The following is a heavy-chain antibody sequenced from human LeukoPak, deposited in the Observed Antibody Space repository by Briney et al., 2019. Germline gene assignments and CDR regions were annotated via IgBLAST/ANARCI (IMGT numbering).Heavy chain of an antibody. Sequence: GGSLRLSCAASGFSFSNYAMHWVRQAPGKGLEYLSSISSSGYNIYYANSVRGRFTISRGNSKNTLYLQMGSLRPEDMAVYYCARDPGRAGTTEWYYFDYWGQGTLVTVSS. CDR2: ISSSGYNI. V-gene: IGHV3-64*01. D-gene: IGHD3-3*01. CDR1: GFSFSNYA. CDR3: ARDPGRAGTTEWYYFDY. J-gene: IGHJ4*02.